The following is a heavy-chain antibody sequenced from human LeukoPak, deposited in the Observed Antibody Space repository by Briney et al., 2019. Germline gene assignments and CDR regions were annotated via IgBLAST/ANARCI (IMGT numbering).Heavy chain of an antibody. J-gene: IGHJ6*03. V-gene: IGHV3-33*01. CDR3: ARARYYYYYMDV. CDR2: IWYDGSNK. Sequence: GGSLRLSCAASGFTFSSYGMHWVRQAPATGLEWVAVIWYDGSNKYYADSVKGRFTISRDNSKNTLYLQMNSLRAEDAAVYYCARARYYYYYMDVWGKGTTVTVSS. CDR1: GFTFSSYG.